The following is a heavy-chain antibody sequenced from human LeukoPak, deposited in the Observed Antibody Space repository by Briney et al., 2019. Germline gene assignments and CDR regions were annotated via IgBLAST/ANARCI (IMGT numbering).Heavy chain of an antibody. J-gene: IGHJ4*02. CDR1: GFTFNNYW. CDR3: XXXEXSVXXXARLDX. D-gene: IGHD3-10*01. Sequence: GGSLRLSCAASGFTFNNYWMHWVRQAPGKGLVWVSRINSDGSSTGYADSVRGRFTISRDTAKNTLYLQMNGVRVEDTAMYYXXXXEXSVXXXARLDXXXQXTLVIVSS. CDR2: INSDGSST. V-gene: IGHV3-74*01.